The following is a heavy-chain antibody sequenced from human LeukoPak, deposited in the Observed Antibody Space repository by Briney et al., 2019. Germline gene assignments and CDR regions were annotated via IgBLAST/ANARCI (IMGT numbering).Heavy chain of an antibody. Sequence: GGSLSLSCAASEFTFTNYAFHWVRQAPGKGLEWVAFISYDGSNIFYADSVKGRFTISRDDSKSTLSLQMNGLRAEDTAVYYCARDLGPTYCILDYWGQGTLVTVSS. CDR1: EFTFTNYA. J-gene: IGHJ4*02. D-gene: IGHD2-15*01. V-gene: IGHV3-30-3*01. CDR3: ARDLGPTYCILDY. CDR2: ISYDGSNI.